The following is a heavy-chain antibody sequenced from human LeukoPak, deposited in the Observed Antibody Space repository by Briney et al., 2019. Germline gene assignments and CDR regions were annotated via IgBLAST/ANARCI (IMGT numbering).Heavy chain of an antibody. CDR2: ISWNSGSI. Sequence: PGGSLRLSCAASGFTFDDYAMHWVRQAPGKGLEWVSGISWNSGSIGYADSVKGRFTISRDNAKNSLYLQMNSLRAEDTALYYCAKGVATIRYYYYYMDVWGKGTTVTVSS. V-gene: IGHV3-9*01. D-gene: IGHD5-12*01. CDR1: GFTFDDYA. CDR3: AKGVATIRYYYYYMDV. J-gene: IGHJ6*03.